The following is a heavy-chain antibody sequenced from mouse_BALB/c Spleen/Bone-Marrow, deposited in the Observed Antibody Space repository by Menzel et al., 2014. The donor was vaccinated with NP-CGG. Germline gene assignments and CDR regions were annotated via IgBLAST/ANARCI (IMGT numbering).Heavy chain of an antibody. Sequence: VQLQQSGAELVRPGTSVKVSCKASGYAFTNYLIGWVKQRPGQGLEWIGVINPGSGGTNYNEKFKGKATLTADKSSSTAYMQLSILTSDDSAVYFCARRVYSFAYWGQGTLVTVSA. CDR3: ARRVYSFAY. CDR1: GYAFTNYL. CDR2: INPGSGGT. V-gene: IGHV1-54*01. J-gene: IGHJ3*01. D-gene: IGHD2-1*01.